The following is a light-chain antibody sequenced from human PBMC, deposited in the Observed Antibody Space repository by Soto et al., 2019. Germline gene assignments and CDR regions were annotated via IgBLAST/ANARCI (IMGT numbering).Light chain of an antibody. CDR3: QHYYDYPHT. Sequence: AIRMTQSPSSFSASTGDRVTITCRASQGISNYLAWYQQKPGRAPKLLIYAASSLQSGVPSRFSGSGSGTDFTLTISCLQSEDFATYCCQHYYDYPHTFGQGTKLEIK. V-gene: IGKV1-8*01. CDR1: QGISNY. J-gene: IGKJ2*01. CDR2: AAS.